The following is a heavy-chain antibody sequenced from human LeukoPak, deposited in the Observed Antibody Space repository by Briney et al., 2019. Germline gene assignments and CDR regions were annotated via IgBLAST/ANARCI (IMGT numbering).Heavy chain of an antibody. Sequence: ASVKVSCKASGYTFTGYYMHWVRQAPGQGLEWMGWINPNSGGTNYAQKFQGWVTMTRDTSTSTVYMELSSLRSEDTAVYYCARTSYSSSWYEGYWGQGTLVTVSS. V-gene: IGHV1-2*04. CDR2: INPNSGGT. D-gene: IGHD6-13*01. J-gene: IGHJ4*02. CDR1: GYTFTGYY. CDR3: ARTSYSSSWYEGY.